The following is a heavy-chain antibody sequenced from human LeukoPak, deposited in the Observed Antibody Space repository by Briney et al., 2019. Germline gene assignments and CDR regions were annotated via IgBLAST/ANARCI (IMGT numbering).Heavy chain of an antibody. CDR3: ARLTKGRYFDYIFDY. J-gene: IGHJ4*02. CDR2: TYYTGST. CDR1: GGSVSSSLNY. Sequence: SETLSLTCSVSGGSVSSSLNYWGWIRQPPGKGLEWIGNTYYTGSTYSNPTLKSRVTMSVDTSKNQFSLKLSSVTAADTDVYYCARLTKGRYFDYIFDYWGQGTLLTVSS. V-gene: IGHV4-39*01. D-gene: IGHD3-9*01.